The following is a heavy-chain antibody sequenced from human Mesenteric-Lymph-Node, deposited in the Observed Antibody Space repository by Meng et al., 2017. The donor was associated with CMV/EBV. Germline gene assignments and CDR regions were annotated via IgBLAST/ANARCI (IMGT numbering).Heavy chain of an antibody. D-gene: IGHD3-22*01. CDR2: IYYSGNA. J-gene: IGHJ4*02. V-gene: IGHV4-30-4*01. Sequence: SINNADYYWNWIRQSPGKGLEWIGYIYYSGNAYYTPSLKSRLNMSVDTSKNQFSLHLSSVTAADTAVYYCARAYAYYYDSSVYYFDYWGQGALVTVSS. CDR3: ARAYAYYYDSSVYYFDY. CDR1: SINNADYY.